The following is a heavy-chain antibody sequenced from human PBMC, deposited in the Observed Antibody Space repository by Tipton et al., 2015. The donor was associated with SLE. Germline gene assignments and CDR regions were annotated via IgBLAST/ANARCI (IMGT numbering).Heavy chain of an antibody. CDR2: IYYSGST. V-gene: IGHV4-31*03. D-gene: IGHD6-6*01. CDR1: GGSISRYY. J-gene: IGHJ5*02. Sequence: TLSLTCTVSGGSISRYYWSWIRQHPGKGLEWIGYIYYSGSTYYNPSLKSRVTISVDTSKNQFSLKLSSVTAADTAVYYCAREGQLVPNWFDPWGQGTLVTVSS. CDR3: AREGQLVPNWFDP.